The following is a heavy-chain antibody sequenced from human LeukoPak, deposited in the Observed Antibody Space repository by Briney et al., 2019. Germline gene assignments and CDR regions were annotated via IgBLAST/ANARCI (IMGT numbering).Heavy chain of an antibody. V-gene: IGHV5-51*01. CDR2: IYPGDSDT. D-gene: IGHD2-2*01. CDR1: GYSFTSYW. J-gene: IGHJ4*02. CDR3: AKIDRQCCSRSSCYALDY. Sequence: RGESLKISCKCSGYSFTSYWIGWVRQMPGKGLEWMGIIYPGDSDTRYSPSFQGQVTISVDKSISTAYLQWSSLKASDTAIYYCAKIDRQCCSRSSCYALDYWGQGTQVTVSS.